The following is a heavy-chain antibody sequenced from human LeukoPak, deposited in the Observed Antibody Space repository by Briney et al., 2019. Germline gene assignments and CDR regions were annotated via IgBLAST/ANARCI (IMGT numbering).Heavy chain of an antibody. D-gene: IGHD3-9*01. CDR3: ARKFPSIFYMDV. V-gene: IGHV4-28*05. Sequence: SETLSLTCAVSGSSISSNNWWGGIRQPPGKALEWIGYIYYSGSIYYNPSLKSRVTMSVDTSKNQFSLKLSSVTAVDTAVYYCARKFPSIFYMDVWGKGTTVTVSS. J-gene: IGHJ6*03. CDR2: IYYSGSI. CDR1: GSSISSNNW.